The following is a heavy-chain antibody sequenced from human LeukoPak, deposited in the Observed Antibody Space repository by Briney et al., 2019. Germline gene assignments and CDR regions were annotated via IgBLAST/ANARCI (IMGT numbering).Heavy chain of an antibody. CDR3: ARPQDIVVVGYGMDV. J-gene: IGHJ6*02. D-gene: IGHD2-2*01. CDR2: INPNRGGT. CDR1: GYTFTGYY. Sequence: SVKVSCKASGYTFTGYYMHWVRQAPGRALEWMGWINPNRGGTNYAQKFQGRVTMTRDPSISTAYMELSRLRCDDTAVYYCARPQDIVVVGYGMDVWGQGTTVTVSS. V-gene: IGHV1-2*02.